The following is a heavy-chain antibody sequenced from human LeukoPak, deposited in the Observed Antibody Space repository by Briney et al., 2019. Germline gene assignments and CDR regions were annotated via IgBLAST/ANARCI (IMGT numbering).Heavy chain of an antibody. V-gene: IGHV3-53*01. CDR3: ARDSSGWYDH. CDR2: IYAGGTT. CDR1: GFTVSTNY. J-gene: IGHJ5*02. Sequence: PGGSLRLSCAASGFTVSTNYMSCVRQAPGGGLVWVSVIYAGGTTYYADSVGGRFTISRENSKTRLYLQMNSLRDEDTAVYYRARDSSGWYDHWGQGTLVTVSS. D-gene: IGHD6-19*01.